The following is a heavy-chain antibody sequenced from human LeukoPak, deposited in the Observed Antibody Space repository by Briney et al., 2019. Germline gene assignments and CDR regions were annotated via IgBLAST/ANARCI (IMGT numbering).Heavy chain of an antibody. J-gene: IGHJ4*02. CDR2: ISSSGSTI. CDR3: AKVPDYYGSGRYH. D-gene: IGHD3-10*01. CDR1: GFTFSSYE. Sequence: PGGSLRLSCAVSGFTFSSYEMNWVRQAPGKGLEWVSYISSSGSTIYYADSVKGRFTISRDNAKNSLYLQMNSLRAEDTAVYYCAKVPDYYGSGRYHWGQGTLVTVSS. V-gene: IGHV3-48*03.